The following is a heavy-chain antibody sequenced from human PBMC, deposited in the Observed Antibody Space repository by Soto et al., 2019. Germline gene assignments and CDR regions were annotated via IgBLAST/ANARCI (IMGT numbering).Heavy chain of an antibody. V-gene: IGHV4-59*01. J-gene: IGHJ4*02. Sequence: SEPLSLTCTVSSDSISSYYWSWIRQPPGKRLEWVGYISYSGSTDYNPSLKSRVTISGDTSKNQFSLKVSSVTAADTAVYYCARGTSWQLPFDYWGQGTLVTVSS. CDR3: ARGTSWQLPFDY. CDR1: SDSISSYY. CDR2: ISYSGST. D-gene: IGHD6-13*01.